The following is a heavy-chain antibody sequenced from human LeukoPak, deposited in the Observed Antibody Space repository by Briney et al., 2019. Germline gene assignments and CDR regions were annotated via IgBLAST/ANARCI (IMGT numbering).Heavy chain of an antibody. J-gene: IGHJ2*01. D-gene: IGHD2-15*01. Sequence: PGRSLRLSCAASGFTFSSYSMNWVRQAPGKGLEWVSSISSSSSYIYYADSVKGRFTISRDNAKNSLYLQMNSLRAEDTAVYYCAGLGYCSGGSCYGGLGPYWYFDLWGRGTLVTVSS. CDR2: ISSSSSYI. CDR3: AGLGYCSGGSCYGGLGPYWYFDL. CDR1: GFTFSSYS. V-gene: IGHV3-21*01.